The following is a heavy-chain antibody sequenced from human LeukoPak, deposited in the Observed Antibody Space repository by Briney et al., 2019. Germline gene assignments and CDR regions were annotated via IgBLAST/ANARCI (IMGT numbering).Heavy chain of an antibody. V-gene: IGHV5-51*01. J-gene: IGHJ4*02. CDR2: FNPGDSDI. D-gene: IGHD3-22*01. Sequence: GESLKISCKGSGYSFTNYWVGWVRQMPGKGLEWMGTFNPGDSDIRYSPSLQGQVTISADKSISTAYLQWSSLKASDTAMYYCARLWDYYDSSGPTNFDYWGQGTLVTVSS. CDR1: GYSFTNYW. CDR3: ARLWDYYDSSGPTNFDY.